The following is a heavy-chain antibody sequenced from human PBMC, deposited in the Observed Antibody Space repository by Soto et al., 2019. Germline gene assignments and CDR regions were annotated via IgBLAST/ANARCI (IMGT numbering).Heavy chain of an antibody. J-gene: IGHJ5*01. D-gene: IGHD2-15*01. V-gene: IGHV4-38-2*01. CDR3: ARGRYCLTGRCFPNWFDS. CDR2: IYHGGST. Sequence: SETLSLTCAVSGYSISSGYYWGWLRQPPGKGLEWIGSIYHGGSTYYNPSFEGRVAISLDTSKSHFSLNVTSVTAADTAVYFCARGRYCLTGRCFPNWFDSRGQGTLVTVSS. CDR1: GYSISSGYY.